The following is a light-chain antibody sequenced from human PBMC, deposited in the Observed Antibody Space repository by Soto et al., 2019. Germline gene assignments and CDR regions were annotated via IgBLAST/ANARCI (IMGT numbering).Light chain of an antibody. Sequence: SKASLSLSPGERATLSCRASQSVDSYLVWYQQKPGQAPRLLIFGASNRATGIPARFSGSGSGTDFTLTINSLEPDDFAVYYCQQRDSWPITFGQGTRLAIK. CDR3: QQRDSWPIT. V-gene: IGKV3-11*01. CDR1: QSVDSY. J-gene: IGKJ5*01. CDR2: GAS.